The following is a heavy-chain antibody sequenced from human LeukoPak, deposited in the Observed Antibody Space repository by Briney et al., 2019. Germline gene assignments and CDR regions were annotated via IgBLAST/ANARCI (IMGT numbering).Heavy chain of an antibody. V-gene: IGHV3-30-3*01. CDR2: ISYDGSNK. J-gene: IGHJ4*02. CDR3: ARDKYSSGWYYFDY. Sequence: GGSLRLSCAASGFTFSSYAMHWVRQAPGKGLEWVAVISYDGSNKYYADSVKGRFTISRDNSKNTLYLQMNSLRAEDTAVYYCARDKYSSGWYYFDYWGQGTLVTVSS. D-gene: IGHD6-19*01. CDR1: GFTFSSYA.